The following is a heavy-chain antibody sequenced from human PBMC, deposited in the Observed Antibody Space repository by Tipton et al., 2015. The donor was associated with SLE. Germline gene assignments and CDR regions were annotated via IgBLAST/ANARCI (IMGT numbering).Heavy chain of an antibody. J-gene: IGHJ6*03. D-gene: IGHD3-3*01. CDR2: LHSSGST. Sequence: TLSLTCSVSGGSITGLYDYWGWIRQPPGKGLEWIGRLHSSGSTKYNPSLNSRVTMSLDESKSQFSLTLSSVTAADTAVYYCARAVAIFGGVNRGYYMDVWGKGTTVTVSS. CDR1: GGSITGLYDY. CDR3: ARAVAIFGGVNRGYYMDV. V-gene: IGHV4-61*02.